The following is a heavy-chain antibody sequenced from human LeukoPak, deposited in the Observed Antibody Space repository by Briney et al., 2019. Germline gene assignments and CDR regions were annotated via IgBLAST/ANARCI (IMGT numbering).Heavy chain of an antibody. CDR3: AREPPPSGSYYNQALFDY. Sequence: PGGSLRLSCAASGFTFSSYSMNWVRQAPGKGLEWVSSISSSSSYIYYADSVKGRFTISRDSAKNSLYLQMNSLRAEDTAVYYCAREPPPSGSYYNQALFDYWGQGTLVTVSS. J-gene: IGHJ4*02. D-gene: IGHD1-26*01. V-gene: IGHV3-21*01. CDR1: GFTFSSYS. CDR2: ISSSSSYI.